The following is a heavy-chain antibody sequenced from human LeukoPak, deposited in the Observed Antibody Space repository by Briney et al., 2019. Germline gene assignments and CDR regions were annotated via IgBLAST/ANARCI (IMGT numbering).Heavy chain of an antibody. CDR3: ARGSEGSYSDYFDY. CDR2: IYYSGST. CDR1: GGSLSSYF. Sequence: PSETLSLTCTVSGGSLSSYFWSWIRQPPGKGLEWIGFIYYSGSTNYNPSLKSRVTMSVDTSKNQFSLKLSSVTAADTAVYYCARGSEGSYSDYFDYWGQGTLVTVSS. J-gene: IGHJ4*02. D-gene: IGHD1-26*01. V-gene: IGHV4-59*12.